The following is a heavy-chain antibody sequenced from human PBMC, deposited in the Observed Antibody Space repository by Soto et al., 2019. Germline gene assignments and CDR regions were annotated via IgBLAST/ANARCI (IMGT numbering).Heavy chain of an antibody. CDR1: GYTFTSYD. CDR3: ARDPDYGDKFDY. CDR2: MNPSSGNT. V-gene: IGHV1-8*01. D-gene: IGHD4-17*01. J-gene: IGHJ4*02. Sequence: ASVKVSCKASGYTFTSYDINWVRQATGQGLEWMGWMNPSSGNTGYAQKFQGRVTTTADESTSTAYMELRSLRSDDTAVYYCARDPDYGDKFDYWGQGTLVTVSS.